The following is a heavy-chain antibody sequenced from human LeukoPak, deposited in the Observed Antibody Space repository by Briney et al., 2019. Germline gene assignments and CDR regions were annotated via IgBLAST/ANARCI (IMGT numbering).Heavy chain of an antibody. Sequence: GESLKISCKGSGYSFTTYWIGWVRQMPGKGLEWMGIIYPNDSDTRYSPSFQGQVTISADKSISTAYLQWSSLKASDTAMYYCARQPTSMVRGIIITDYYFDYWGQGTLVTVSS. CDR2: IYPNDSDT. D-gene: IGHD3-10*01. CDR1: GYSFTTYW. CDR3: ARQPTSMVRGIIITDYYFDY. V-gene: IGHV5-51*01. J-gene: IGHJ4*02.